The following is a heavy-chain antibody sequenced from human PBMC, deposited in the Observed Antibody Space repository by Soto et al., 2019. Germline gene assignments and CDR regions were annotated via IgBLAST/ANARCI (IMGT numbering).Heavy chain of an antibody. V-gene: IGHV3-23*01. CDR2: ISGSGGST. CDR3: AKVLGEVVITTSGAFDI. D-gene: IGHD3-22*01. Sequence: EVQLLESGGGLVQPGGSLRLSCAASGFTFSSYAMSCVRQAPGKGLEWVSAISGSGGSTYYADSVKGRFTISRDNSKNTLYLQMNSLRAEDTAVYYCAKVLGEVVITTSGAFDIWGQGTMVTVSS. CDR1: GFTFSSYA. J-gene: IGHJ3*02.